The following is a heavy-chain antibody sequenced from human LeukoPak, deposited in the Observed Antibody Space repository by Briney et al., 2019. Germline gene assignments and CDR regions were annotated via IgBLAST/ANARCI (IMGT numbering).Heavy chain of an antibody. CDR1: GGSISSSNYY. J-gene: IGHJ4*02. CDR3: ARGPWRYYFDY. Sequence: SETLSLTCTVSGGSISSSNYYWGWTRQPPGKGLEWIGEINHSGSTNYNPSLKSRVAISVDTSKNQFSLKLSSVTAADTAVYYCARGPWRYYFDYWGQGTLVTVSS. V-gene: IGHV4-39*07. CDR2: INHSGST. D-gene: IGHD1-1*01.